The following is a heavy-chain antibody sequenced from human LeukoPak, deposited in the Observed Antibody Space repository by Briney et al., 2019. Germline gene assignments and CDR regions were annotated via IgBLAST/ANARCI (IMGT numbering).Heavy chain of an antibody. CDR1: GYTFTGYY. CDR2: INANSGDT. V-gene: IGHV1-2*02. J-gene: IGHJ4*02. CDR3: ARDWPIVIADY. Sequence: ASVKVSCKASGYTFTGYYMHWVRQAPGQGLEWMGWINANSGDTNYAQRFQGRLTMTTDTSTTTAYMELRSLSSDDTAVYYCARDWPIVIADYWGQGTLVTDSS. D-gene: IGHD2/OR15-2a*01.